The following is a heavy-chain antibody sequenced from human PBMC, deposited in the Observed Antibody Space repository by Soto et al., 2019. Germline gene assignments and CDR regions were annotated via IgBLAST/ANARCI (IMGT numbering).Heavy chain of an antibody. D-gene: IGHD4-17*01. CDR2: ISWNSGNL. CDR3: AKGASTTVFAFNDY. Sequence: EVQLVESGGGLVQPGRSLRLSCAASGFTFDYYAMHWVRQGPGKGLEWVSSISWNSGNLGYADAVKGRFTISRDNAKNTLYLQMNSLSGEDTAMSYYAKGASTTVFAFNDYWGQGTLVTVSS. J-gene: IGHJ4*02. V-gene: IGHV3-9*01. CDR1: GFTFDYYA.